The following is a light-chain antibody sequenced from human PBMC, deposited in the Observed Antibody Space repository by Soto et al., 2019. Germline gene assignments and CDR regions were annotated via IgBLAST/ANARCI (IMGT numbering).Light chain of an antibody. V-gene: IGLV2-14*01. CDR3: SSYTSTSTYVV. CDR1: TSDVGGYNY. J-gene: IGLJ2*01. CDR2: EVS. Sequence: QSALTQPASVSGSPGQSINISCTGTTSDVGGYNYVPWYQQHPGKAPNLMIYEVSYRPSGVSNRFYGSKSGNTASLTISGLQAEDDADYYCSSYTSTSTYVVFGGGTKLTVL.